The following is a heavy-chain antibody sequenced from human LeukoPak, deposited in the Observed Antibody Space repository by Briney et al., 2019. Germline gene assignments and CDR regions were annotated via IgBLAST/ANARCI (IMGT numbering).Heavy chain of an antibody. CDR1: GYTFTGYY. V-gene: IGHV1-18*04. D-gene: IGHD6-13*01. Sequence: ASVKVSCKASGYTFTGYYMHWVRQAPGQGLEWMGWISAYNGNTNYAQKLQGRVTMTTDTSTSTAYMELRSLRSDDTAVYYCAREVFSSSWYTVNWFDPWGQGTLVTVSS. J-gene: IGHJ5*02. CDR3: AREVFSSSWYTVNWFDP. CDR2: ISAYNGNT.